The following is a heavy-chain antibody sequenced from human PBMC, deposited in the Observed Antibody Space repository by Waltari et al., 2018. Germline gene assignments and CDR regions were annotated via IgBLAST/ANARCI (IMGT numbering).Heavy chain of an antibody. J-gene: IGHJ5*02. D-gene: IGHD1-26*01. V-gene: IGHV3-33*01. Sequence: QVQLAESGGGVVQPGGSLRLSCAASGFTFSDYAMHWVRQAPGKGLEWVTLITYDGSNKYYADSVKGRFTISRDNAKNSLYLQMNSLGAEDTAVYYCARGKSRESNYRWGWFDPWGQGTLVTVSS. CDR2: ITYDGSNK. CDR1: GFTFSDYA. CDR3: ARGKSRESNYRWGWFDP.